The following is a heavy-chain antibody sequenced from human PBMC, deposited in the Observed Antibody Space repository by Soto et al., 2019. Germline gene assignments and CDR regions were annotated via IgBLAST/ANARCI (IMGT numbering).Heavy chain of an antibody. V-gene: IGHV1-18*04. CDR1: GYTFTSYG. Sequence: ASVKVSCKASGYTFTSYGISLVRQAPGQGLEWMGWISAYNGNTNYAQKLQGRVTMTTDTSTSTAYMELRSLRSDDTAVYYCARHRAWNYAVRYYFDYWGQGTLVTVSS. D-gene: IGHD1-7*01. J-gene: IGHJ4*02. CDR3: ARHRAWNYAVRYYFDY. CDR2: ISAYNGNT.